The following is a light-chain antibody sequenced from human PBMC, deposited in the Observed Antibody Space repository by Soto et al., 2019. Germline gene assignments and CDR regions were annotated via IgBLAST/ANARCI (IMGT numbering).Light chain of an antibody. CDR2: GAS. CDR3: QQYDNSIT. J-gene: IGKJ5*01. V-gene: IGKV3-20*01. CDR1: QSVSGNN. Sequence: EIVLTQSPGTLSLSPGETATLSCRASQSVSGNNLAWYDQKPGQTPRLLIYGASSRATGIPDRFSGSGSGTDFTLTISRLEPEDFAVYYCQQYDNSITFGQGTRLEIE.